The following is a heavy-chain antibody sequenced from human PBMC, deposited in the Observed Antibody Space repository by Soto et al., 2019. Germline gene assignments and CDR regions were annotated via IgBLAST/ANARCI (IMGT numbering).Heavy chain of an antibody. J-gene: IGHJ6*02. V-gene: IGHV3-30*18. D-gene: IGHD3-3*01. CDR3: TKRRNVLGLWDWSSGMED. CDR1: GFTFSNYG. Sequence: GGSLRLSCAASGFTFSNYGMHWVRQAPGKGLEWVAFISDDGSNKYYADSMKGRFTMSRDNSKRTLYLQMSSLRVEDTAVYYCTKRRNVLGLWDWSSGMEDWGQGTTVTVSS. CDR2: ISDDGSNK.